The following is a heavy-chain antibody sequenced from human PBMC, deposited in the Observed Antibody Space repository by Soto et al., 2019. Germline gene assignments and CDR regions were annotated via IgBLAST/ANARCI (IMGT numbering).Heavy chain of an antibody. D-gene: IGHD4-17*01. CDR1: GFTFSNAW. J-gene: IGHJ4*02. V-gene: IGHV3-15*01. Sequence: GGSLRLSCAASGFTFSNAWMSWVRQAPGKGLEWVGRIKSKTDGGTTDYAAPVKGRFTISRDDSKNTLYLQMNSLKTEDTAVYYCTAHQSNYGYYFDYWGQGNLVTVSS. CDR2: IKSKTDGGTT. CDR3: TAHQSNYGYYFDY.